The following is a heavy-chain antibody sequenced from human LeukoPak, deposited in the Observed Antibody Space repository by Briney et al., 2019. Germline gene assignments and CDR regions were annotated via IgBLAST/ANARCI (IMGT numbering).Heavy chain of an antibody. V-gene: IGHV3-21*04. Sequence: GGSLRLSCAASGFTFSSYSMNWVRQAPGKGLEWVSSISSSSSYIYYADSVKGRFTISRDNAKNSLYLQMNSLRAEDTAVYYCARDRTYDSSGYSPGYWGQGTLVTVSS. CDR1: GFTFSSYS. J-gene: IGHJ4*02. D-gene: IGHD3-22*01. CDR2: ISSSSSYI. CDR3: ARDRTYDSSGYSPGY.